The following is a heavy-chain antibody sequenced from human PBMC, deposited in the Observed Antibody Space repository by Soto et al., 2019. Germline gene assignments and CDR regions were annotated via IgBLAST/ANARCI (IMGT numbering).Heavy chain of an antibody. CDR3: TRRYNWNDYYFDP. D-gene: IGHD1-20*01. CDR2: SYYSGTS. V-gene: IGHV4-39*01. Sequence: SETLSLTCTVSGGSIRVQSYYWTWIRQTPGKGLEWDGSSYYSGTSYFNPALKGRVTISVDTSTNQFSLRLTSVTAADTAVYYCTRRYNWNDYYFDPWGQGTLVTVSS. CDR1: GGSIRVQSYY. J-gene: IGHJ5*02.